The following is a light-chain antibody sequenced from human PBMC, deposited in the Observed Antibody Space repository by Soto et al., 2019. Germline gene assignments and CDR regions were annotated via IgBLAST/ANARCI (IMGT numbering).Light chain of an antibody. Sequence: QSALTQPASVSGSPGQSITISCTGTSSDVGGYNFVSWYQQYPGKVPKVLIYEVSTRPSGVSNRFSGSKSGNTASLTISGLQAEDEADYYCSSYTTSSSWVFGGGTKVNVL. CDR2: EVS. J-gene: IGLJ3*02. V-gene: IGLV2-14*01. CDR3: SSYTTSSSWV. CDR1: SSDVGGYNF.